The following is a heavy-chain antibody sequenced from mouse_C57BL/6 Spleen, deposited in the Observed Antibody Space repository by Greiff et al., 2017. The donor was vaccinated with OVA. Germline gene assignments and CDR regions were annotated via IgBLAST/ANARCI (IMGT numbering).Heavy chain of an antibody. CDR3: ARVGLRRLYFDV. J-gene: IGHJ1*03. CDR2: INPNNGGT. CDR1: GYTFTDYY. Sequence: EVQLQQSGPELVKPGASVKISCKASGYTFTDYYMNWVKQSHGKSLEWIGDINPNNGGTSYNQKFKGKATLTVDKSSSTAYMELRSLTSEDSAVYYCARVGLRRLYFDVWGTGTTVTVSS. D-gene: IGHD1-2*01. V-gene: IGHV1-26*01.